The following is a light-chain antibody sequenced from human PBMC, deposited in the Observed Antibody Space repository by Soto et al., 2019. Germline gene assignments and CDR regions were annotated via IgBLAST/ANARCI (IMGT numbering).Light chain of an antibody. J-gene: IGKJ4*01. CDR3: QHRRSWPLT. CDR1: QSVNNA. Sequence: EIVLTQSPDTLSLSPGERATLSCRASQSVNNALAWYQQKPGQAPRLLIYDASNGATGIPARFSSSGSGTDFPPTISSLEPEDYAVYYCQHRRSWPLTFGGGTKVDIK. V-gene: IGKV3-11*01. CDR2: DAS.